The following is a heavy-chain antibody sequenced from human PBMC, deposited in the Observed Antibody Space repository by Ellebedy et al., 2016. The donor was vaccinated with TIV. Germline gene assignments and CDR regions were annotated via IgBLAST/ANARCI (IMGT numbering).Heavy chain of an antibody. CDR1: GGTFSSYA. V-gene: IGHV1-69*13. J-gene: IGHJ3*02. Sequence: ASVKVSCKASGGTFSSYAISWVRQAPGQGLEWMGGIIPIFGTANYAQKFQGRVTITADESTSTAYMELGSLRSEDTAVYYCASRRYYDSSGYYNGHAFDIWGQGTMVTVSS. CDR2: IIPIFGTA. D-gene: IGHD3-22*01. CDR3: ASRRYYDSSGYYNGHAFDI.